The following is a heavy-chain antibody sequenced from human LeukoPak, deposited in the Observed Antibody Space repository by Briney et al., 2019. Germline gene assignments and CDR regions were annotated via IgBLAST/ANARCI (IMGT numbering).Heavy chain of an antibody. CDR3: ARAPTITTIFDC. Sequence: GGSLRLSCAASEFTVSPNYMSWVRQAPGKGLEWVAIIYAGGTTHYADSVKGRFTISRDNSRNTLYLQMNILRAEDTAVYYSARAPTITTIFDCWGQGTLVTVSS. CDR1: EFTVSPNY. V-gene: IGHV3-66*01. J-gene: IGHJ4*02. D-gene: IGHD4-11*01. CDR2: IYAGGTT.